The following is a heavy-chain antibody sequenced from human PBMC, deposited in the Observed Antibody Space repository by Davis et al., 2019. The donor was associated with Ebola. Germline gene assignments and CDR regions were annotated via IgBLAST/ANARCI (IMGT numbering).Heavy chain of an antibody. D-gene: IGHD3-16*01. V-gene: IGHV3-30*03. CDR2: ISYDGSNK. Sequence: GESLKISCAASGFDGFTFSSYDMHWVRQAPGKGLEWVAIISYDGSNKDYADSVKGRFTISRDNSKNTLYLQMNSLRAEDTAVYYCAREMFGTEDVWGQGTTVTVSS. CDR1: GFDGFTFSSYD. CDR3: AREMFGTEDV. J-gene: IGHJ6*02.